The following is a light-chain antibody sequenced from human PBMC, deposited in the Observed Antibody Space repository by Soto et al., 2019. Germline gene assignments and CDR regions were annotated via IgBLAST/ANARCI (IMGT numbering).Light chain of an antibody. CDR3: SSYTSSSTLV. CDR1: SSDVGSYNY. CDR2: DVS. V-gene: IGLV2-14*01. Sequence: QSALTQPASVSGSPGQSITISCTGTSSDVGSYNYVSWYQQHPGKAPKLMIYDVSNRPSGVSNRFSGSKSGNTASLTISGLQAADEADYYCSSYTSSSTLVFGGGTQLTVL. J-gene: IGLJ3*02.